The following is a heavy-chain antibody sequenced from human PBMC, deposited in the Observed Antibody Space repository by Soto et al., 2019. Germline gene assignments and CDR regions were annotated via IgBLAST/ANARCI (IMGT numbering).Heavy chain of an antibody. J-gene: IGHJ6*02. CDR1: GFTFSSYS. D-gene: IGHD3-10*01. CDR2: ISSSSSTI. Sequence: EVQLVESGGGLVQPGGSLRLSCAASGFTFSSYSMNWVRQAPGKGLEWVSYISSSSSTIYYADSVRGPIIIPSDNAKNSLYLQMNGLRDEDTAVYYSAGERTGPIGYYGMDFCAQGTTVIVSS. CDR3: AGERTGPIGYYGMDF. V-gene: IGHV3-48*02.